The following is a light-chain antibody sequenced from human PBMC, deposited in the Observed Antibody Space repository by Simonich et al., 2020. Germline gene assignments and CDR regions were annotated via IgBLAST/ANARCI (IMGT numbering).Light chain of an antibody. CDR3: QSYDSSNQV. CDR1: SGSIASNY. V-gene: IGLV6-57*03. CDR2: EDN. Sequence: NSMLTQPHSVSESPGKTVTISCTRSSGSIASNYVQWYQQRPGSAPTTVIYEDNQRPSGVPDRFSGSIDSSSNSASLTISGLKTEDEADYYCQSYDSSNQVFGGGTKLTVL. J-gene: IGLJ3*02.